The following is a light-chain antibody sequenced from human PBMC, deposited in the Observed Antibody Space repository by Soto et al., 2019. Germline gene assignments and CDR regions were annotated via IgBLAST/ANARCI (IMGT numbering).Light chain of an antibody. CDR2: YAS. CDR1: QSVSSY. J-gene: IGKJ1*01. Sequence: EIVLTQSPATLSLSPGERATLSCRASQSVSSYLAWYQQKPGQAPRFLIYYASNRATGIPPRFSGSGSATDFTPPISSLEPEDFAVFYCQQRNYWPRTFGQGTKVEIK. V-gene: IGKV3-11*01. CDR3: QQRNYWPRT.